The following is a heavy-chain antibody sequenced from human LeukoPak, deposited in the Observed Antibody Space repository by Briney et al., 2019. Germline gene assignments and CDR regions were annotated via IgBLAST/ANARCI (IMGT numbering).Heavy chain of an antibody. CDR2: IYHSGET. V-gene: IGHV4-39*07. CDR3: AETNTQDWFDP. J-gene: IGHJ5*02. D-gene: IGHD2-8*01. CDR1: GGSISSTSYY. Sequence: SETLSLTCRVSGGSISSTSYYWGWIRQPPGKGLEWIASIYHSGETFYNPSPESRVAISVDTSNNEVFLDLYSVTAADTAMYYCAETNTQDWFDPWGQGTLVTVSS.